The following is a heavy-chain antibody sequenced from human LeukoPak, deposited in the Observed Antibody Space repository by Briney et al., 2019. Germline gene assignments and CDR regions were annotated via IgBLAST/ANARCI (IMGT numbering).Heavy chain of an antibody. CDR1: GFTFSSYG. CDR2: IRYDGSNK. D-gene: IGHD2-2*01. J-gene: IGHJ4*02. Sequence: GGSLRLSCAASGFTFSSYGMHWVRQAPGKGLEWVAFIRYDGSNKYYADSVKGRFTISRDNSKNTLYVQMNSLRAEDTAVYYCAKDAPPYCSSTSCFGYWGQGTLVTVSS. V-gene: IGHV3-30*02. CDR3: AKDAPPYCSSTSCFGY.